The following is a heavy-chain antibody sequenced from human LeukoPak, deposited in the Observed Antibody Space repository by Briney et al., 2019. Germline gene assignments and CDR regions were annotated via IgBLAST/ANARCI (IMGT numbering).Heavy chain of an antibody. CDR3: ARDEPGGGMDV. CDR1: GGSTSSYY. CDR2: IYYSGST. V-gene: IGHV4-59*01. D-gene: IGHD1-14*01. J-gene: IGHJ6*02. Sequence: SETLSLTCTVSGGSTSSYYWSWIRQPPGKGLEWIGYIYYSGSTNYNPSLKSRVTISVDTSKNQFSLKLSSVTAADTAVYYCARDEPGGGMDVWGQGTTVTVSS.